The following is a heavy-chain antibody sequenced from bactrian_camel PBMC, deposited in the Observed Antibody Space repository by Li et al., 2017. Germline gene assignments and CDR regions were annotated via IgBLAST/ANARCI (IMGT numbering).Heavy chain of an antibody. D-gene: IGHD3*01. V-gene: IGHV3S53*01. CDR3: AAEDQAPWDMGWICNYNS. J-gene: IGHJ4*01. Sequence: HVQLVESGGGSVQAGGSLTLSCSASESTYRSICMAWFRQAPGSQRETVATVDSNGVTKVAGSVKGRLTLSKDNAKNTLYLRMDNLKPEDTALYTCAAEDQAPWDMGWICNYNSWGQGTQVTVS. CDR1: ESTYRSIC. CDR2: VDSNGVT.